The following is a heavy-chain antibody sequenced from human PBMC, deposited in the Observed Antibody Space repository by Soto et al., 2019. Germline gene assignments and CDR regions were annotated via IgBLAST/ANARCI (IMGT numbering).Heavy chain of an antibody. CDR1: GGSISSGGYS. CDR2: IYHSGST. V-gene: IGHV4-30-2*01. D-gene: IGHD3-10*01. CDR3: ARASMVRRSGDWFDP. Sequence: QLQLQESGSGLVKPSQTLSLTCAVSGGSISSGGYSWSWIRQPPGKGLEWIGYIYHSGSTYYNPFLNSRVTIPVDRSKNQFSLKLSYVTAADTAVYYCARASMVRRSGDWFDPWGQGTLVTVSS. J-gene: IGHJ5*02.